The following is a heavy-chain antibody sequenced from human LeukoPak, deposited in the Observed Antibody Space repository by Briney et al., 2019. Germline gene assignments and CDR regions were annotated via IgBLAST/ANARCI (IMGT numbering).Heavy chain of an antibody. D-gene: IGHD1-26*01. CDR3: AKFATTLGATVDY. V-gene: IGHV3-30*18. Sequence: GGSLRLSCAASGFTFSSYAMSWVRQAPGKGLEWVAVISYDGSNKYYADSVKGRFTISRDNSKNTLYLQMNSLRAEDTAVYYCAKFATTLGATVDYWGQGTLVTVSS. CDR1: GFTFSSYA. CDR2: ISYDGSNK. J-gene: IGHJ4*02.